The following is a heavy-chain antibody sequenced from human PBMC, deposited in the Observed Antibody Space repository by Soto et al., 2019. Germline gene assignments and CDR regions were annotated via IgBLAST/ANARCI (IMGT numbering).Heavy chain of an antibody. CDR1: GFTFSSYA. V-gene: IGHV3-23*01. D-gene: IGHD5-12*01. CDR2: ISGSGGST. Sequence: EVQLLESGGGLGQPGGSLRLSCAASGFTFSSYAMSWVRQAPGKGLEWVSGISGSGGSTHYADSVKGRFTISRDNSKNTLYLQMNSLRAEDTAVYYCAKDRGRGYDSWGQGTLVTVSS. CDR3: AKDRGRGYDS. J-gene: IGHJ4*02.